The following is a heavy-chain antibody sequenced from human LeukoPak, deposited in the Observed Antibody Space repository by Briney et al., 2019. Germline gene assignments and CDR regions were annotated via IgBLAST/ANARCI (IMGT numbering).Heavy chain of an antibody. J-gene: IGHJ4*02. CDR1: GYTFTGYY. CDR3: ARGQGDYVWGNQYYFDY. Sequence: ASVKVSCKASGYTFTGYYMHWVRQAPGQGLEWMGWINPNSGDTNYAQKFQGRVTMTRDTSISTAYMELSRLRSDDTAVYYCARGQGDYVWGNQYYFDYWGQGTLVTVSS. D-gene: IGHD3-16*01. CDR2: INPNSGDT. V-gene: IGHV1-2*02.